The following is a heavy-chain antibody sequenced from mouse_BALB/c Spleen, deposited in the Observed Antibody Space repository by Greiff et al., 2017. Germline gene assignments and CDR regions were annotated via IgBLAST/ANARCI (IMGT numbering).Heavy chain of an antibody. CDR1: GYTFTSYD. D-gene: IGHD2-3*01. Sequence: VQLQQSGAELVQPGASVKLSCKASGYTFTSYDINWVRQRPEQGLEWIGWIFPGAGSTKYNEKFTGKATLTTDKSSSTAYMQLSRLTSEASAVYFCARGDDGYYIAYWGQGTLVTVSA. CDR3: ARGDDGYYIAY. V-gene: IGHV1S56*01. J-gene: IGHJ3*01. CDR2: IFPGAGST.